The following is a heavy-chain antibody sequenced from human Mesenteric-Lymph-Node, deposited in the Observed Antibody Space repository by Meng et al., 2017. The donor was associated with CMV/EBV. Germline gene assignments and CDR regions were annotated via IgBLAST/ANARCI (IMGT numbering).Heavy chain of an antibody. J-gene: IGHJ4*02. Sequence: FPFSRYSMTWVRQAPGKGLEWVSSISGTASSTYYADSVKGRFTISRDNSKNTLYLQLNSLRAEDTALYYCAIDTTYYYGSGSSFFDYWGPGTLVTVSS. CDR3: AIDTTYYYGSGSSFFDY. CDR1: FPFSRYS. D-gene: IGHD3-10*01. V-gene: IGHV3-23*01. CDR2: ISGTASST.